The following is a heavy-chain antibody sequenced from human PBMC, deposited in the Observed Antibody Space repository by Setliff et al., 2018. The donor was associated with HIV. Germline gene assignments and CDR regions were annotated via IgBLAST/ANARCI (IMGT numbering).Heavy chain of an antibody. J-gene: IGHJ3*02. CDR2: TKYDGSES. D-gene: IGHD3-3*01. CDR3: ARAASYYNFWSGYNPHALDI. CDR1: GLTFNRYW. Sequence: PGGSLRLSCVASGLTFNRYWMSWVRQVPGKGLEWVSNTKYDGSESYYVDSVKGRFSIFRDNSNNSLYLQMNSLRAEDTAVYFCARAASYYNFWSGYNPHALDIWGQGTMVTVSS. V-gene: IGHV3-7*01.